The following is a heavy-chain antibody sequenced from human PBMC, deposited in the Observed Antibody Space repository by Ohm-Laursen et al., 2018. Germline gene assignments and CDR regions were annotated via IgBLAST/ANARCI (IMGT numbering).Heavy chain of an antibody. CDR3: MRENWHYDS. V-gene: IGHV1-2*02. Sequence: ASVKVSCNASGYTFNDYHIHWVRQAPGQGLEWMGWIYPKSGGTEYAQKFQDRVTMTGDTSITTVYMELSRLRSDDTAVYYCMRENWHYDSWGQGTLVTVSS. J-gene: IGHJ4*02. CDR1: GYTFNDYH. CDR2: IYPKSGGT. D-gene: IGHD1-7*01.